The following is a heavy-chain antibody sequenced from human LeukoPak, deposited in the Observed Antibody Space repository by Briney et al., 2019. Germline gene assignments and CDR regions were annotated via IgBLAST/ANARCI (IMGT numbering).Heavy chain of an antibody. Sequence: GGSLRLSCAASGFTFSSFWMHWVRQAPGKGLVWVSRVNGDGSSTTYADSVKGRFTISRDSAKNTVYLQMNSLRAEDTAVYYCARPQHGDLYAFEIWGHGTMVTVSS. CDR3: ARPQHGDLYAFEI. CDR2: VNGDGSST. J-gene: IGHJ3*02. CDR1: GFTFSSFW. V-gene: IGHV3-74*01. D-gene: IGHD4-17*01.